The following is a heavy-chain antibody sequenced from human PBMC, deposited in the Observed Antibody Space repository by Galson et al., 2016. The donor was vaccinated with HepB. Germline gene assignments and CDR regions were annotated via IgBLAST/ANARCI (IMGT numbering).Heavy chain of an antibody. V-gene: IGHV4-39*01. J-gene: IGHJ6*02. CDR1: GDSISSSSYY. CDR2: IYYSGTT. D-gene: IGHD2-15*01. Sequence: SETLSLTCTVPGDSISSSSYYWGWIRQPPGKGLEWIGTIYYSGTTYYNASLKSRVTISVDTSKNQFALRLSSVTAADTAVYYCARLSSGRILAARNYFYYHMDVWGQGTTVTVSS. CDR3: ARLSSGRILAARNYFYYHMDV.